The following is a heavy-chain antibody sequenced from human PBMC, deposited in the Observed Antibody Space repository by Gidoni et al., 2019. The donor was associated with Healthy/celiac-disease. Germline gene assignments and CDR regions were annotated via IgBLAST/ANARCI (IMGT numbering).Heavy chain of an antibody. Sequence: QVQLVQSGAEVKKPGSSVKVSCKASGGTFSSYAISWVRQAPGQGLEWMGGIIPIFGTANYAQKFQGRVTITADKSTSTAYMELSSLRSEDTAVYYCASATEHIVVVTAIRNWYFDLWGRGTLVTVSS. CDR3: ASATEHIVVVTAIRNWYFDL. CDR2: IIPIFGTA. D-gene: IGHD2-21*02. V-gene: IGHV1-69*06. J-gene: IGHJ2*01. CDR1: GGTFSSYA.